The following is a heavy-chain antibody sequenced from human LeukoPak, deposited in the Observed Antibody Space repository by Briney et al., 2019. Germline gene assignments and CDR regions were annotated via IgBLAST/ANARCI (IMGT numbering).Heavy chain of an antibody. CDR3: ARALTALSFYSPDYFDY. D-gene: IGHD2/OR15-2a*01. CDR1: GFAFSDYY. J-gene: IGHJ4*02. V-gene: IGHV3-11*01. Sequence: GGSLRLSCAASGFAFSDYYMSWIRQAPGKGLEWLSYISSSGSTIYYADSVEGRFTISRDNAKNSLYLQMNSLRAEDTAVYYCARALTALSFYSPDYFDYWGQGTLVTVSS. CDR2: ISSSGSTI.